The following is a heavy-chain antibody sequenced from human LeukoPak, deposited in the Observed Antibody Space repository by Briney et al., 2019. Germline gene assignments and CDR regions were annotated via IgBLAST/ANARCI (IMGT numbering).Heavy chain of an antibody. J-gene: IGHJ3*02. V-gene: IGHV1-2*02. CDR1: GYTFTAYY. Sequence: APVKVSCKASGYTFTAYYMHWVSQAPGQGLEVIAWINPDRDGAIYAHKLQGRVTMTRDTSISTAYMELSRLRSDDTAMYYCATVSGGSLDIWGQGTTVTVSS. D-gene: IGHD3-16*01. CDR3: ATVSGGSLDI. CDR2: INPDRDGA.